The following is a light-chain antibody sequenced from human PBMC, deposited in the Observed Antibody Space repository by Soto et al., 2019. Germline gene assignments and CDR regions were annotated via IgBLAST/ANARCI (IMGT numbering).Light chain of an antibody. CDR1: QGIRND. Sequence: DIQMTQSPSSLSASVGDRVTITCRASQGIRNDLNWYQQKPGRAPKRLIYSASSLQSGVPSRFSGSGSGTDFTLTRSSRQPEDFATYYCLQHNTYPWTFGQGTKVEIK. V-gene: IGKV1-17*01. J-gene: IGKJ1*01. CDR3: LQHNTYPWT. CDR2: SAS.